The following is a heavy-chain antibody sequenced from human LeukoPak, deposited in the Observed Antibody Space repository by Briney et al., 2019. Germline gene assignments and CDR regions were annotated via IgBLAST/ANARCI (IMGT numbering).Heavy chain of an antibody. CDR1: GFTFSSYW. D-gene: IGHD6-19*01. CDR2: TKEDGSEK. V-gene: IGHV3-7*01. Sequence: GGSLRLSCAASGFTFSSYWMTWVRQAPGKGLEWVANTKEDGSEKYYVDFVKGRFTIFRDNAKNSLYLQMNSLRAEDTAVYYCARDFGARGWLDYWGQGTLVTVSS. J-gene: IGHJ4*02. CDR3: ARDFGARGWLDY.